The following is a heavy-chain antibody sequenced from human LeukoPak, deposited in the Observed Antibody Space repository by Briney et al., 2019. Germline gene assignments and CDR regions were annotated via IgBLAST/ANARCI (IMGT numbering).Heavy chain of an antibody. CDR3: ARDFYYGSGSYYQD. V-gene: IGHV3-53*01. J-gene: IGHJ4*02. CDR2: IYSGGNT. D-gene: IGHD3-10*01. CDR1: GFIVSTNY. Sequence: GGSLRLSCAASGFIVSTNYMSWVRQAPGKGLEWVSLIYSGGNTYYADSVKGRFTISRDSSKNTLYLQMNSLRAEDTAVYYCARDFYYGSGSYYQDWGQGTLVTVSS.